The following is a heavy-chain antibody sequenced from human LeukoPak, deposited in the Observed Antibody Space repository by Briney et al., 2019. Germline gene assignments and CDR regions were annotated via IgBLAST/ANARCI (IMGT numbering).Heavy chain of an antibody. J-gene: IGHJ2*01. D-gene: IGHD2-2*02. CDR2: TYYRSKWYN. CDR3: ARTTGYCSSTSCYTLTWYFDL. CDR1: GDSVSSNSAA. Sequence: SQTLSLTCAISGDSVSSNSAAWNWIRQSPSRGLEWLGRTYYRSKWYNDYAVSVKSRITINPDTSKSQFSLQLNSVTPEDTAVYYCARTTGYCSSTSCYTLTWYFDLWGRGTLVTVSS. V-gene: IGHV6-1*01.